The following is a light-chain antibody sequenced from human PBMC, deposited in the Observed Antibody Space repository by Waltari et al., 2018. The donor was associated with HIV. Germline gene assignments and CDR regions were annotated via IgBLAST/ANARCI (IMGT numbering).Light chain of an antibody. CDR2: DVA. V-gene: IGLV2-14*03. CDR1: GAEAGAYNH. Sequence: QSALTQPASVSGSPGQSITISCAATGAEAGAYNHVGSYRKLPDPVTKLIIYDVASPPSGVAGRFSGSKSGKTAFLTISGLQAEDAGDYYCSSYTTVNASVFGGGTKLTVL. J-gene: IGLJ2*01. CDR3: SSYTTVNASV.